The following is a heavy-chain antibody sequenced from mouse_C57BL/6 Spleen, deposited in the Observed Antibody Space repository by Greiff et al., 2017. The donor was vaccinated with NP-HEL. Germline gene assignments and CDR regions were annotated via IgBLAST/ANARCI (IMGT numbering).Heavy chain of an antibody. J-gene: IGHJ4*01. D-gene: IGHD2-4*01. Sequence: VHVKQSGAELVKPGASVKLSCTASGFNIKDYYMHWVKQRTEQGLEWIGRIDPEDGETKYAPKFQGKATITADTSSNTAYLQLSSLTSEDTAVDYCASGDDYGYAMDYGGQGTSVTVSS. CDR2: IDPEDGET. CDR1: GFNIKDYY. CDR3: ASGDDYGYAMDY. V-gene: IGHV14-2*01.